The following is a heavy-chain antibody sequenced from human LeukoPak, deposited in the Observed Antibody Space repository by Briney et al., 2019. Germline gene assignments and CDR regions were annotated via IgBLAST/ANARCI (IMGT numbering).Heavy chain of an antibody. V-gene: IGHV4-59*01. CDR1: GGSISSYY. J-gene: IGHJ6*03. CDR2: IYYSGST. Sequence: PSETLSLTCTVSGGSISSYYWSWIRQPPGKGLEWIGYIYYSGSTNYNPSLKSRVTISVDTSKNQFSLKLSSVTAADTAVYYCARRKQQLRYYYYYYMDVWGKGTTVTISS. D-gene: IGHD6-13*01. CDR3: ARRKQQLRYYYYYYMDV.